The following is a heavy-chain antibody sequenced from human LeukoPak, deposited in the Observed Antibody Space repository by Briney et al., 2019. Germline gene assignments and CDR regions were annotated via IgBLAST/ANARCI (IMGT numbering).Heavy chain of an antibody. CDR1: GYTFTGYY. Sequence: GASVKVSCKASGYTFTGYYMHWVRQAPGQGLEWMGRINPNSGGTNYAQKFQGRVTMTRDTSISTAYMELSRLRSDDTAVCYCARDGGIAVAVWFVDWSDPWGQGTLVTVSS. CDR2: INPNSGGT. CDR3: ARDGGIAVAVWFVDWSDP. J-gene: IGHJ5*02. D-gene: IGHD6-19*01. V-gene: IGHV1-2*06.